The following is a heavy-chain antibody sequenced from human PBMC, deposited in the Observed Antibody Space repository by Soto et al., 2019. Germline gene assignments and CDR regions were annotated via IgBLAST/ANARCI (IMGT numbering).Heavy chain of an antibody. D-gene: IGHD3-3*01. CDR3: ARVPHYDFWSGYYPENYYYYYMDV. Sequence: QVQLVQSGAEVKKPGASVKVSCNASGYTFTSYDINWVRQATGQGLEWMGWMNPNSGNTGYAQKFQGRVTMTRNTSISTAYMELSSLRSEDTAVYYCARVPHYDFWSGYYPENYYYYYMDVWGKGTTVTVSS. J-gene: IGHJ6*03. V-gene: IGHV1-8*01. CDR2: MNPNSGNT. CDR1: GYTFTSYD.